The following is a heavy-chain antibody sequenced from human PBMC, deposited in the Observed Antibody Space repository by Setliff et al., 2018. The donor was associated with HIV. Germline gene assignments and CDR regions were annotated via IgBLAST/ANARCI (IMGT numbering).Heavy chain of an antibody. Sequence: PSETLSLTCAVSGGSISSDNWWNWVRQPPGKGLEWIGEIYHSRSNSYNPSLKSRVTISVDTSKNQFSLRLSSVTAADTAVYYCARGVAVTAIHAYYYGLDVWGQGTTVTVSS. V-gene: IGHV4-4*02. CDR3: ARGVAVTAIHAYYYGLDV. D-gene: IGHD2-21*02. CDR1: GGSISSDNW. J-gene: IGHJ6*02. CDR2: IYHSRSN.